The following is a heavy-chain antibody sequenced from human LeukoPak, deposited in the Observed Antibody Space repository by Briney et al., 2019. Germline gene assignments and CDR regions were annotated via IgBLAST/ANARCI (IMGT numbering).Heavy chain of an antibody. Sequence: QPGASLRLSCAASGFTFSSYAMSWVRQAPGKGLEWASAISGSGGSTYYADSVKGRFTISRDNSKNTLYLQMNSLRAEDTAVYYCAKDLESSGWYGDWGQGTLVTVSS. CDR1: GFTFSSYA. V-gene: IGHV3-23*01. D-gene: IGHD6-19*01. CDR2: ISGSGGST. CDR3: AKDLESSGWYGD. J-gene: IGHJ4*02.